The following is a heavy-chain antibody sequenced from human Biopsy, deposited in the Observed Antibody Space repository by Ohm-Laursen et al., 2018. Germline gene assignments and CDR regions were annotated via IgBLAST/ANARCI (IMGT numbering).Heavy chain of an antibody. Sequence: SDTLSLTCTASGRSLSSYSWSWIRQPAGKGLECIGQIYTRGITNYNPSLKSRVTMSVDTSKNKIPMRVSSVTAADTAVYYCARDRDRRGWFDPWGQGTLVTVSS. CDR1: GRSLSSYS. CDR3: ARDRDRRGWFDP. CDR2: IYTRGIT. V-gene: IGHV4-4*07. J-gene: IGHJ5*02. D-gene: IGHD1-14*01.